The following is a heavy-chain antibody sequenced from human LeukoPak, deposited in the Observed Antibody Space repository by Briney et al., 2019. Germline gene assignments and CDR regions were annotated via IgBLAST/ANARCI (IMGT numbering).Heavy chain of an antibody. CDR2: IGIVGGT. J-gene: IGHJ6*02. V-gene: IGHV3-13*01. D-gene: IGHD3-16*02. Sequence: GGSLRLSCAASGFTVSEYDMHWVRQATGKGLEWVSAIGIVGGTYYVGSVKGRFTMSRDNASNKVHLQMNSQRDGDTGVYYCLRDYHGMDVWGQGTTVIVSS. CDR3: LRDYHGMDV. CDR1: GFTVSEYD.